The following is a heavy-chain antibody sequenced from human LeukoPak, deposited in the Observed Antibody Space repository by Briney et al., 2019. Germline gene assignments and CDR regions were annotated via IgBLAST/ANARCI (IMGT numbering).Heavy chain of an antibody. CDR1: GGSISSYY. D-gene: IGHD4-11*01. Sequence: SETLSLTCTVSGGSISSYYWSWIRQPPGKGLEWIGYNYYSGSTNYNPSLKSRVTISVDTSKNQFSLRLSSVTAADTAVYYCARDRTGTTDAFDIWGQGTMVTVSS. CDR3: ARDRTGTTDAFDI. CDR2: NYYSGST. V-gene: IGHV4-59*01. J-gene: IGHJ3*02.